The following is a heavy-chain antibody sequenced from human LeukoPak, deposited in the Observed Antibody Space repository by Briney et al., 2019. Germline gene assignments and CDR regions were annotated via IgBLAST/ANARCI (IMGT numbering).Heavy chain of an antibody. Sequence: SETLSLTCTVSGGSISSYYWSWIRQPPGKGLEWIGYIYYGENTNYNPSLKSRVTMSVDTSMNQFSLKLSSVTAADTAVYYCARTAARRFDYWGQGTLVTVSS. V-gene: IGHV4-59*01. CDR3: ARTAARRFDY. CDR1: GGSISSYY. J-gene: IGHJ4*02. CDR2: IYYGENT. D-gene: IGHD6-6*01.